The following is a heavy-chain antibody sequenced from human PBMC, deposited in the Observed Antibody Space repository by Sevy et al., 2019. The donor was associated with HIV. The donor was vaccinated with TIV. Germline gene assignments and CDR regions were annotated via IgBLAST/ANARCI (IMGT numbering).Heavy chain of an antibody. CDR1: GFTFSSYE. Sequence: GGSLRLSCAASGFTFSSYEMNWVRQAPGKGLEWVSYISSSGSTIYYADSVKGRFTISRDNAKNSLYLQMNSLRAEVTAVYYCARVDTATAGYAFDIWGQGTMVTVSS. V-gene: IGHV3-48*03. D-gene: IGHD5-18*01. CDR2: ISSSGSTI. J-gene: IGHJ3*02. CDR3: ARVDTATAGYAFDI.